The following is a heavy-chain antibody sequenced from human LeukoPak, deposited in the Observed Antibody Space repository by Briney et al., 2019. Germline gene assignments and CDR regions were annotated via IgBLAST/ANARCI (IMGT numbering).Heavy chain of an antibody. V-gene: IGHV4-59*01. CDR3: AGLDTIFGVAKGFDY. CDR1: GGSISGYY. CDR2: IYYSGST. Sequence: SETLSLTCTVSGGSISGYYWSWIRQPPGKGLEYIGYIYYSGSTNYNPSLKSRVTISVDTSKNQFSLKLSSVTAADTAVYYCAGLDTIFGVAKGFDYWGQGTLVTVSS. J-gene: IGHJ4*02. D-gene: IGHD3-3*01.